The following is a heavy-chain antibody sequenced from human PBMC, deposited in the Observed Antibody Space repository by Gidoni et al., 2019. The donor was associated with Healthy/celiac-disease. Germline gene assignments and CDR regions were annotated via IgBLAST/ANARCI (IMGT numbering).Heavy chain of an antibody. Sequence: QVQLQESGPGLVKPSQTLSLTCTVYGGAISRGDYYWSWIRQPPGKGLVWIGYIYYSGSTYYNPSLQSRVTISVDTSKNQFSLKLSSVTAADTAVYYCARDRSSSFGFDPWGQGTLVTVSS. V-gene: IGHV4-30-4*01. J-gene: IGHJ5*02. CDR1: GGAISRGDYY. CDR2: IYYSGST. D-gene: IGHD6-13*01. CDR3: ARDRSSSFGFDP.